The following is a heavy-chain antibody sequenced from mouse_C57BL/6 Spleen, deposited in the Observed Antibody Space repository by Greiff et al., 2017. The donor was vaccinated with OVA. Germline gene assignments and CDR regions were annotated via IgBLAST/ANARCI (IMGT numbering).Heavy chain of an antibody. Sequence: QVQLQQPGAELVKPGASVKMSCKASGYTFTSYWITWVKQRPGQGLEWIGDIYPGSGSTDYNEKFKSKATLTVDKSSSTAYMQLSSLTSEDSAVYSCARKAYSSTYDYWGQGTTLTVSS. V-gene: IGHV1-55*01. D-gene: IGHD2-5*01. CDR3: ARKAYSSTYDY. CDR2: IYPGSGST. CDR1: GYTFTSYW. J-gene: IGHJ2*01.